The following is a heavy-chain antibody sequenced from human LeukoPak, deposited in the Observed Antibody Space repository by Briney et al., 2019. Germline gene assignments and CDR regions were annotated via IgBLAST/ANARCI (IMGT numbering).Heavy chain of an antibody. J-gene: IGHJ4*02. Sequence: ASVKVSCKASGYTFTGYYMHGVRQAPGQGLEWMGWINPNSGGTNYAQKFQGRVTMTRDTSISTAYMDLSRLRSDDTAVYYCARDQSPIAVAGTDYWGQGTLVTVSS. V-gene: IGHV1-2*02. CDR1: GYTFTGYY. CDR3: ARDQSPIAVAGTDY. CDR2: INPNSGGT. D-gene: IGHD6-19*01.